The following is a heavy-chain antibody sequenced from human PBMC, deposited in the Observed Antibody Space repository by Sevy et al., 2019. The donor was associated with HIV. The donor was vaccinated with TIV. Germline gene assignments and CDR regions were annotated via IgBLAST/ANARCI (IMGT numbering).Heavy chain of an antibody. Sequence: ASVKVSCNASGYTFTNYEINWVRQATGQGLEWMGWMNPSGNSGYAQKFQARVTMTRDTTTNTAYMELSSLRSEDTAVYYCARMRDFSRGYGMDVWGQGTTVTVSS. CDR1: GYTFTNYE. V-gene: IGHV1-8*01. J-gene: IGHJ6*02. CDR3: ARMRDFSRGYGMDV. D-gene: IGHD3-3*01. CDR2: MNPSGNS.